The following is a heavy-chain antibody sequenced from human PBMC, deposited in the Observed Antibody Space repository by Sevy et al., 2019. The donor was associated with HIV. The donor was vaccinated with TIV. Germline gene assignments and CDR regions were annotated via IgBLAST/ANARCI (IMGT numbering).Heavy chain of an antibody. D-gene: IGHD2-15*01. V-gene: IGHV3-53*01. Sequence: GESLKISCAASGFTVSSNYMSWVRQAPGKGLEWGSVIYSGGSTYYADSVKGRFTISRDNSKNTPYLQMNSLIAEDTAVYYCARDGASYFDYWGQGTLVTVSS. J-gene: IGHJ4*02. CDR1: GFTVSSNY. CDR2: IYSGGST. CDR3: ARDGASYFDY.